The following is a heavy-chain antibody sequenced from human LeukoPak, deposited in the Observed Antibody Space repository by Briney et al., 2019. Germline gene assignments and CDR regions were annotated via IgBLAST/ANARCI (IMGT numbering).Heavy chain of an antibody. CDR2: IRYDGSNK. J-gene: IGHJ4*02. D-gene: IGHD3-10*01. Sequence: GGSLRLSCAASGFTFSSYGMHWVRQAPGKGLEWVAFIRYDGSNKYYADSVKGRFTISRDNSKNTLYLQMNSLRTEDTAVYYCAKMVVWFGDLFDYWGQGTLVTVSS. V-gene: IGHV3-30*02. CDR1: GFTFSSYG. CDR3: AKMVVWFGDLFDY.